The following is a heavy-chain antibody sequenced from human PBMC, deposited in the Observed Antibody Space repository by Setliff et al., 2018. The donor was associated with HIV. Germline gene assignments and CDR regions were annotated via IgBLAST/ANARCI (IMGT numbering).Heavy chain of an antibody. CDR3: ARPRGNDYAGSGFDN. Sequence: PGESLKISCQGSGYNFVDYSIAWVRQVPGKDLEWMGIIYPVDSETRYSPSFQGQVTISADKSINTAYLQWTTLKASDSAMYYCARPRGNDYAGSGFDNWGQGTLVTVSS. CDR2: IYPVDSET. CDR1: GYNFVDYS. J-gene: IGHJ4*02. V-gene: IGHV5-51*03. D-gene: IGHD2-2*01.